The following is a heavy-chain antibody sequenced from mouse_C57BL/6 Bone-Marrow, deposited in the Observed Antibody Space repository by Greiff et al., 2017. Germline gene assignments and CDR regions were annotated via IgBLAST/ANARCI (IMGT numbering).Heavy chain of an antibody. Sequence: VRLQQPGAERVRPGTSGKLSCKASGYTFTSSWMHWVKQRPGQGLEWIGVIDPSDSYTNYNQKFKGKATLTVDTSSSTAYMQLSSLTSEDSAVYYCARNWDAYWGQGTTLTVSS. V-gene: IGHV1-59*01. D-gene: IGHD4-1*01. J-gene: IGHJ2*01. CDR2: IDPSDSYT. CDR3: ARNWDAY. CDR1: GYTFTSSW.